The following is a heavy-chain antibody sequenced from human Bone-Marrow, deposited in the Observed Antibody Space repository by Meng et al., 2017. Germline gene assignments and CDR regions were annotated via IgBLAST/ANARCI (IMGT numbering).Heavy chain of an antibody. J-gene: IGHJ6*02. D-gene: IGHD3-9*01. V-gene: IGHV3-30*04. CDR1: GFTFSSYA. Sequence: GESLKISCAASGFTFSSYAMHWVRQAPGKGLEWVAVISYDGSNKYYADSVKGRFTISRDNSKNTLYLQMNSLRAEDTAVYYCARDWGGYDILTGYYYYGMDVWGQGTTVTVSS. CDR2: ISYDGSNK. CDR3: ARDWGGYDILTGYYYYGMDV.